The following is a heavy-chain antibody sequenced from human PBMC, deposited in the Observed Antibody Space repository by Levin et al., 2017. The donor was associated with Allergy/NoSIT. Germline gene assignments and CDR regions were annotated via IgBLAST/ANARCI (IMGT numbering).Heavy chain of an antibody. CDR2: VKQDESEK. Sequence: GESLKISCVASGFTFGSHWMSWVRQAPGKGLEWVANVKQDESEKYYVDSVKGRFNISRDNAKSSLYLQMNSLRAEDTSVYFCARGAGANLMTWPEHFLDFWGRGTPVTVSS. CDR3: ARGAGANLMTWPEHFLDF. CDR1: GFTFGSHW. V-gene: IGHV3-7*04. D-gene: IGHD4/OR15-4a*01. J-gene: IGHJ4*02.